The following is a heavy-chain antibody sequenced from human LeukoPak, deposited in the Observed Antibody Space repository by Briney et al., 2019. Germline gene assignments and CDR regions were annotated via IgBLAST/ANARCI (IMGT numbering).Heavy chain of an antibody. D-gene: IGHD2-21*02. CDR1: GYTFTSYY. CDR2: INPSGGST. CDR3: ARGLHIVVVTSTSFDY. V-gene: IGHV1-46*01. Sequence: ASVKVSCKASGYTFTSYYMHWVRQAPGQGLEWMGIINPSGGSTSYAQKFQGRVTMTRDMSTSTVYMELSGLRSEDTAVYYCARGLHIVVVTSTSFDYWGQGTLVTVSS. J-gene: IGHJ4*02.